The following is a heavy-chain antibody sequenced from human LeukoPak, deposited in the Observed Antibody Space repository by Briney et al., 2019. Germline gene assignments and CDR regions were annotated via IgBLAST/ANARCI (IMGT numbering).Heavy chain of an antibody. Sequence: GGSLRLSCAASGFTLSSYEMNWVGRAPGKGLEWVSYISSSGGTIYYADSVKGRFTISRDNSKNTLYLQMNSLRAEDTAVYYCAKVPTPLGYCTNGVCFYYFDYWGQGTLVTVSS. CDR3: AKVPTPLGYCTNGVCFYYFDY. D-gene: IGHD2-8*01. J-gene: IGHJ4*02. CDR2: ISSSGGTI. V-gene: IGHV3-48*03. CDR1: GFTLSSYE.